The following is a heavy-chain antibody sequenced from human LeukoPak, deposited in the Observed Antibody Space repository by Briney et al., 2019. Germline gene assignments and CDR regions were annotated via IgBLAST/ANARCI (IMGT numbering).Heavy chain of an antibody. D-gene: IGHD2-2*01. CDR2: IIPIFGTA. V-gene: IGHV1-69*05. J-gene: IGHJ5*02. CDR1: RGTFSSYA. Sequence: ASVKVSCKASRGTFSSYAISWVRQAPGQGLEWMGGIIPIFGTANYAQKFQGRVTITRNTSISTAYMELSSLRSEDTAVYYCARVCSSTSCYDSWFDPWGQGTLVTVSS. CDR3: ARVCSSTSCYDSWFDP.